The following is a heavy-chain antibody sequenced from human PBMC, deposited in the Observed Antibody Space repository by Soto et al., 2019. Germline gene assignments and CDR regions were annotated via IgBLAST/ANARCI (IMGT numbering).Heavy chain of an antibody. CDR2: TYYRSKWYN. D-gene: IGHD1-1*01. J-gene: IGHJ4*02. CDR3: ARDRTDFQRYCFDY. Sequence: SQTLSLTCAISGDSVSSNSAAWNWIRQSPSRGLEWLGRTYYRSKWYNDHAVSVKSRITINPDTSKNKFSLQLNSVTPEDTAVYYCARDRTDFQRYCFDYWGQGTLVTVSS. V-gene: IGHV6-1*01. CDR1: GDSVSSNSAA.